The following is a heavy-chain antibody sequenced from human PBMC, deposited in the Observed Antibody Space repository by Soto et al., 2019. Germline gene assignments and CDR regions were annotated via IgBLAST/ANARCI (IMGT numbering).Heavy chain of an antibody. CDR3: ARGDATKIVVTTYYGMDV. CDR1: GGSLSNYG. CDR2: IIPVFGTP. V-gene: IGHV1-69*12. D-gene: IGHD3-22*01. J-gene: IGHJ6*02. Sequence: QVQLVQSGAEVKKPGSSVKVSCKASGGSLSNYGISWVRQAPGQGLEWMGAIIPVFGTPNYAQKFQDRVRITADESTTTVYMEVRSLTSEDPAVYYCARGDATKIVVTTYYGMDVWGQGTTVTVAS.